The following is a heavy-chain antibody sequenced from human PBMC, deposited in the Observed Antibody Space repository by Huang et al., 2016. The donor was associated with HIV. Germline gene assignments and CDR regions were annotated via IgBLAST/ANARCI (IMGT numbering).Heavy chain of an antibody. CDR1: GFTFCSYG. CDR3: AMKWVWGDAFDI. Sequence: QVQLVESGGGVVQPGRSLRLSCAGSGFTFCSYGIHWVRQAPGKCVEWVAFISYDGSNKYFADSLKGRFTISRDNSKNTLYLQMNSLRPDDTALYYCAMKWVWGDAFDIWGQGTMVTVSS. V-gene: IGHV3-30*03. J-gene: IGHJ3*02. CDR2: ISYDGSNK. D-gene: IGHD3-16*01.